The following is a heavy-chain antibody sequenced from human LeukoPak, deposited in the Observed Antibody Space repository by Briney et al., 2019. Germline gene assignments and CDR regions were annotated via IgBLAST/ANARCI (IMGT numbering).Heavy chain of an antibody. CDR1: GGSISSFY. J-gene: IGHJ5*02. CDR3: ARGFQYSSSWYGGFDP. V-gene: IGHV4-4*07. D-gene: IGHD6-13*01. Sequence: SETLSLTCTVSGGSISSFYWNWIRQPAGKGLEWIGRMFTSGSTNYNPSLTSRVTMSVDASKNQISLKLSSVTAAGTAVYYCARGFQYSSSWYGGFDPWGQGILVTVSS. CDR2: MFTSGST.